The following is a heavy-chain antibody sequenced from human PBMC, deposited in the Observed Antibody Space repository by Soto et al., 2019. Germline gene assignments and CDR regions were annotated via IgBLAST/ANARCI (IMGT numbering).Heavy chain of an antibody. V-gene: IGHV3-23*01. CDR3: ANNIAAAGTYYYYGMDV. CDR1: GFTFSDYY. Sequence: TGGSLRLSCAASGFTFSDYYMSWIRQAPGKGLEWVSYISGSGGSTYYADSVKGRFTISRDNSKNTLYLQMNSLRAEDTAVYYCANNIAAAGTYYYYGMDVWGQGTTVTVSS. J-gene: IGHJ6*02. CDR2: ISGSGGST. D-gene: IGHD6-13*01.